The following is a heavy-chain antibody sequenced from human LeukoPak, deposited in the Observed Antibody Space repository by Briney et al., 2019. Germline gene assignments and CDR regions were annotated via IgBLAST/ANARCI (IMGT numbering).Heavy chain of an antibody. Sequence: ASVKVSCKASGYTFTTYAINWVRQAPGQGLEWMGWIDTSTGNPTYAQGFTEQFVFSLDTSVNTAYLQINSLKAEDTAMYYCARDNYGAEEGIGSRLVWLDPWGQGTLVTVSS. V-gene: IGHV7-4-1*02. CDR3: ARDNYGAEEGIGSRLVWLDP. CDR2: IDTSTGNP. CDR1: GYTFTTYA. J-gene: IGHJ5*02. D-gene: IGHD4-11*01.